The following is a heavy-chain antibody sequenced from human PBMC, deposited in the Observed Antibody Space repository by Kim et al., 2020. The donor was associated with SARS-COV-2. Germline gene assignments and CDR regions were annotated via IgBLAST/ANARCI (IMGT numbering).Heavy chain of an antibody. CDR2: VAIAGDT. CDR1: GFTFRSYD. Sequence: GGSLRLSCAASGFTFRSYDMHWVRQITRKGLEWVSGVAIAGDTYYPGSVKGRFTISRENARNSLYLQMNSLRAGDTAVYYCARSPSSISGGGTPYFDCWGLGTLVSVSS. V-gene: IGHV3-13*01. CDR3: ARSPSSISGGGTPYFDC. J-gene: IGHJ4*02. D-gene: IGHD6-13*01.